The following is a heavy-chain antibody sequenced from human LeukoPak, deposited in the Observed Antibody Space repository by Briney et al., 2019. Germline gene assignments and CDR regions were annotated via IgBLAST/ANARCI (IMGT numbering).Heavy chain of an antibody. D-gene: IGHD3-22*01. V-gene: IGHV4-39*01. J-gene: IGHJ5*02. CDR1: GGSISSSSYY. CDR3: ARQGYYYDSSGYPSRVGWFDP. Sequence: SETLSLTCTVSGGSISSSSYYWGWIRQPPGKGLEWIGSIYYSGSTYYNPSLKSRVTISVDTSKNQFSLKLSSVTAADTAVYYCARQGYYYDSSGYPSRVGWFDPWGQGTLVTVSS. CDR2: IYYSGST.